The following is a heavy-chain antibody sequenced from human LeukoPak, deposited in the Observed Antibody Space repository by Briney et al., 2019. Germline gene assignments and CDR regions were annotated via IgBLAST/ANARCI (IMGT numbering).Heavy chain of an antibody. Sequence: GGSLKISCKGSGYSFSSYWIGWVRQMPGKGLEGMGMIYPGDSDTRYSPSFQGQVTISADKSIGTAYLQWSSLNASATDMYYCARRAYCGGDCYLDYWGQGTLVTVSS. CDR1: GYSFSSYW. J-gene: IGHJ4*02. D-gene: IGHD2-21*02. CDR3: ARRAYCGGDCYLDY. CDR2: IYPGDSDT. V-gene: IGHV5-51*01.